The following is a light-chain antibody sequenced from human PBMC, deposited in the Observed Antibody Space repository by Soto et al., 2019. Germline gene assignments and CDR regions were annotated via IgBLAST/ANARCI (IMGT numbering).Light chain of an antibody. CDR2: AAS. CDR3: QQSYSTTR. J-gene: IGKJ1*01. V-gene: IGKV1-39*01. CDR1: QSISSY. Sequence: DIQMTQSPSSLSASVGDRVTITCRASQSISSYLNWYQQKPGKAPKLLIYAASSLQSGVPSRFSGSGSGTDFTLTISSLQPEDFATYYCQQSYSTTRLGQGTKVDIK.